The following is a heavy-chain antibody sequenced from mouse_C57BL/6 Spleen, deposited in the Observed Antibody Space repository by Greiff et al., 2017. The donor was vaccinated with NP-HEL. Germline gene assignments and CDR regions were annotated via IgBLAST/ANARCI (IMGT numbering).Heavy chain of an antibody. CDR3: ARIKKIVATYFDY. V-gene: IGHV1S81*02. D-gene: IGHD1-1*01. J-gene: IGHJ2*01. CDR1: GYTFTSYW. Sequence: VQLQQSGAELVKAGASVKMSCKASGYTFTSYWMHWMKQRLGQGLEWFAETNPTNGRTYYNEKFKSKATLTVDKSSSTAYMLLSGPTFEDSAVYYYARIKKIVATYFDYWGQGTTLTVSS. CDR2: TNPTNGRT.